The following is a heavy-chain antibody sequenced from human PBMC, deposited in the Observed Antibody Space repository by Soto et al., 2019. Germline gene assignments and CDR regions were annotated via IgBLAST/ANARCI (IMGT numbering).Heavy chain of an antibody. J-gene: IGHJ4*02. CDR3: ARNSQRVRFNSDLFDY. Sequence: QVQLVQSGAEVKKPGSSVKVSCKASRGTFSSYAISWVRQAPGQGLEWMGGIIPIFGTANYAQKFQGRVTITADESTSTAYMELSSLRSEDTAVYYCARNSQRVRFNSDLFDYWGQGTLVTVSS. CDR2: IIPIFGTA. CDR1: RGTFSSYA. V-gene: IGHV1-69*01. D-gene: IGHD6-13*01.